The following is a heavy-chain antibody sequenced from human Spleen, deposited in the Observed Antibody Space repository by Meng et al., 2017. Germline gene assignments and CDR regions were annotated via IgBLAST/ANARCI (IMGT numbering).Heavy chain of an antibody. V-gene: IGHV3-15*01. CDR1: GGSFSGYY. CDR3: TTYSSTYYYSDY. Sequence: GGSLRLSCAVYGGSFSGYYWSWVRQAPGKGLEWVGRIKSNGDGGTAGYGVPVQGRFSMSRDDSENILYLQMNNLKTEDAAVYYCTTYSSTYYYSDYWGQGTLVTVSS. CDR2: IKSNGDGGTA. J-gene: IGHJ4*02. D-gene: IGHD6-13*01.